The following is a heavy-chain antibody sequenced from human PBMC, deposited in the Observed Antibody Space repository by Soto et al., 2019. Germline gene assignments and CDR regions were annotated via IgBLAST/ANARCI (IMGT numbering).Heavy chain of an antibody. CDR3: ARGLRYSGMDV. Sequence: TLSLTCTVSGGSISSYYWSWIRQPPGKGLEWIGYIYYSGSTNYNPSLKSRVTISVDTSKNQFSLKLSSVTAADTAVYYCARGLRYSGMDVWGQGTTVTVSS. CDR1: GGSISSYY. V-gene: IGHV4-59*01. J-gene: IGHJ6*02. CDR2: IYYSGST.